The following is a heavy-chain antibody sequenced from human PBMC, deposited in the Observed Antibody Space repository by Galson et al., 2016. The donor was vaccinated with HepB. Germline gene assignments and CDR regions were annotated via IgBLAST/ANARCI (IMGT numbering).Heavy chain of an antibody. CDR1: GFTFSDHY. D-gene: IGHD2-15*01. CDR2: SRSKTRRYAT. CDR3: ARGHCSGGRCSGDFNY. J-gene: IGHJ4*02. V-gene: IGHV3-72*01. Sequence: SLRLSCAASGFTFSDHYIDWVRQDPGEGLEWVGRSRSKTRRYATEYAASVKGRFTFSRDDSKNSLYLQMNSLKTEDTAVYYCARGHCSGGRCSGDFNYWGQGTLVTVSS.